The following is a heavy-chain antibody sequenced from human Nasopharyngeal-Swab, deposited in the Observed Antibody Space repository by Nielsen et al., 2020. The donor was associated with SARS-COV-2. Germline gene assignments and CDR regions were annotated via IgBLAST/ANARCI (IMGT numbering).Heavy chain of an antibody. D-gene: IGHD3-10*01. CDR3: ARVRRLRRGGYYFDY. CDR1: GGSISSYY. V-gene: IGHV4-34*01. CDR2: INHSGST. J-gene: IGHJ4*02. Sequence: SETLSLTCTVSGGSISSYYWSWIRQPPGKGLEWIGEINHSGSTNYNPSLKSRVTISVDTSKNQLSLKLSSVTAADTAVYYCARVRRLRRGGYYFDYWGQGTLVTVSS.